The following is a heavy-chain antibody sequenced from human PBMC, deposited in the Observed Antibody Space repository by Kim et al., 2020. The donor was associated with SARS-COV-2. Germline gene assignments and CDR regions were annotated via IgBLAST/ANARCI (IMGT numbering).Heavy chain of an antibody. Sequence: GGSLRLSCAASGFTFSSFAMSWVRQAPGRGLEWVSGITAIGHLTYNAYSVKGRFTISRDNSKNTLYLQINSLKAADTAVYYCANRIGYWGQGSPATV. CDR3: ANRIGY. CDR1: GFTFSSFA. V-gene: IGHV3-23*01. J-gene: IGHJ4*02. CDR2: ITAIGHLT.